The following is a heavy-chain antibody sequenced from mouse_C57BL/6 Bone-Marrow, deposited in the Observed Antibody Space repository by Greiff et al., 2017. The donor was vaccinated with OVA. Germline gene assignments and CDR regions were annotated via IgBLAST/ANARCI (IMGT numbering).Heavy chain of an antibody. D-gene: IGHD2-1*01. J-gene: IGHJ2*01. CDR1: GYTFTSYW. V-gene: IGHV1-61*01. Sequence: VQLQQPGAELVRPGSSVKLSCKASGYTFTSYWMDWVKQRPGQGLEWIGNIYPSDSETHYNQQFKDKATLSVDKSSSTAYMQLSILTSEDSAVYYCAISDYGKRDYFDYWGQGTTLTVAT. CDR3: AISDYGKRDYFDY. CDR2: IYPSDSET.